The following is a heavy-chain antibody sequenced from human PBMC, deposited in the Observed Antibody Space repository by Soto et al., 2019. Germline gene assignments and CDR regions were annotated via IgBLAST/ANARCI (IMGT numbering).Heavy chain of an antibody. J-gene: IGHJ4*02. V-gene: IGHV3-7*01. D-gene: IGHD2-15*01. CDR3: AGGTGWLIVS. CDR2: IKQDGSGK. CDR1: GFTFSTYW. Sequence: GGSLRLSCEASGFTFSTYWMSWVRQAPGKGLEWVAIIKQDGSGKYYVDSVKGRFTISRDNAQRSLFLQMNSLRIEDTAVYYGAGGTGWLIVSWGQGTLVTVSS.